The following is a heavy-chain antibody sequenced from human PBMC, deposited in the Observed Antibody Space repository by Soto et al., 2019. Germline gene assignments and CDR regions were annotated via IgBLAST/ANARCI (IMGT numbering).Heavy chain of an antibody. J-gene: IGHJ5*02. CDR1: GGPMSGFY. D-gene: IGHD2-15*01. CDR3: AKEFCDPNGCYGRWLDP. Sequence: VQLQESGPGLAKPSETLSLTCTVSGGPMSGFYWSWIRQAPGKGLEWIGNVFHSGSTIYNPSLKSRVTISVDTSKNQFSLKLSSVTAADTAVYYCAKEFCDPNGCYGRWLDPWGQGTLVTVSS. V-gene: IGHV4-59*01. CDR2: VFHSGST.